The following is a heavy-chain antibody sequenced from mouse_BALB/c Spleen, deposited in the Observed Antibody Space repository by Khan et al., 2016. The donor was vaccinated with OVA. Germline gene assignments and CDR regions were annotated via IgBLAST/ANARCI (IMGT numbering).Heavy chain of an antibody. D-gene: IGHD1-1*01. Sequence: VQLQQSGPSLVKPSQTLSLTCSVTGDSITSGFWNWIRKFPGNKFEYMGYVTYSGNTYYNPSLKSRISITRDTSKSQYYLKLNSVTTEDTATYFCARSYGSWAMDYWGQGTSVTVSS. V-gene: IGHV3-8*02. CDR1: GDSITSGF. CDR2: VTYSGNT. CDR3: ARSYGSWAMDY. J-gene: IGHJ4*01.